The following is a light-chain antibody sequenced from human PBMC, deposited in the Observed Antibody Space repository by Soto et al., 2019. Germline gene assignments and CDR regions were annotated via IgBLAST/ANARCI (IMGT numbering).Light chain of an antibody. V-gene: IGKV1-33*01. Sequence: DIQMTQSPPSLSASVGDRVTITCQASQDIGTYLNWYQHKPGKAPNLVIYDASNLETGVPSRFSGGGSGTDFTFTISSLRPEDMATYYCHHSNHLPLFGPGTKVDF. CDR2: DAS. J-gene: IGKJ3*01. CDR3: HHSNHLPL. CDR1: QDIGTY.